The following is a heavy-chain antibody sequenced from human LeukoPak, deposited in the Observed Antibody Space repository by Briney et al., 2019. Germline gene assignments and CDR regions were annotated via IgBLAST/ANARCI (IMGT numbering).Heavy chain of an antibody. V-gene: IGHV1-69*05. Sequence: SVKVSCKASGGTFSSYAISWVRQARGQGLEWMGRIIPIFGTANYAQKFQGRVTITTDESTSTAYMELSSLRSEDTAVYYCAREPVGATKRFDYWGQGTLVTVSS. CDR2: IIPIFGTA. CDR1: GGTFSSYA. CDR3: AREPVGATKRFDY. J-gene: IGHJ4*02. D-gene: IGHD1-26*01.